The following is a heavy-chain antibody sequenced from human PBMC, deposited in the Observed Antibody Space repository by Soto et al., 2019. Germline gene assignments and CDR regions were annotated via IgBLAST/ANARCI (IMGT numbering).Heavy chain of an antibody. D-gene: IGHD6-19*01. CDR2: IGYGGRT. V-gene: IGHV3-48*01. CDR3: ARDPGKSSGWPIFAP. Sequence: EVQVVESGGALVQPGGSLRLSCAASGFSVSDYNMNWVRQAPGKGLEWISFIGYGGRTYYAGSVEGRFTIARDSGRNSLYLQMSSLRAEDTAMYYCARDPGKSSGWPIFAPWGKGTLVTVSS. J-gene: IGHJ5*02. CDR1: GFSVSDYN.